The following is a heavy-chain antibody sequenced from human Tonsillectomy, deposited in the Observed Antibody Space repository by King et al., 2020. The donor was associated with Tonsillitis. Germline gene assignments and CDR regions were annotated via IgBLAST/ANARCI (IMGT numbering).Heavy chain of an antibody. J-gene: IGHJ4*02. Sequence: VQLVESGGGVVQPGRSLRLSCAASGFTFSSYGMHWVRQAPGKGLEWVAVISYDGSNKYYADSVKGRFTISRDNSKNTLYLQMNSLRAEDTAVYYCAKASGDLFAWLLTRLIYYWGQGTLVTVSS. CDR3: AKASGDLFAWLLTRLIYY. D-gene: IGHD3-3*01. CDR1: GFTFSSYG. CDR2: ISYDGSNK. V-gene: IGHV3-30*18.